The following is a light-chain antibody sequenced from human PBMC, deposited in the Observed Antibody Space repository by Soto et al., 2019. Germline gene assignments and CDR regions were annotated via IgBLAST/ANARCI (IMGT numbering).Light chain of an antibody. V-gene: IGLV2-14*03. CDR3: SSYTSSSTLSTYV. J-gene: IGLJ1*01. CDR2: DVS. CDR1: SSDVGGYNY. Sequence: QSALTQPASVSGSPGQWITISCTGTSSDVGGYNYVSWYQHHPGKAPKLMIYDVSNRPSGVSNRFSGSKSGNTASLIISGLQAEDEADYYCSSYTSSSTLSTYVFGTGTQLTVL.